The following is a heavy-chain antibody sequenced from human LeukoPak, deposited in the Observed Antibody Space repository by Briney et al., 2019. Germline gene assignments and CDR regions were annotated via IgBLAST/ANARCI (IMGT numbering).Heavy chain of an antibody. CDR2: ISGSGGST. Sequence: GGSLRLSCAASGFTFSSYAMSWVRQAPGKGLEWVSAISGSGGSTYYADSVKGRFTISRDNSKNTLYLQMNSLRAEDTAVYYCARDFRYYYGMDVWGQGTTVTVSS. CDR1: GFTFSSYA. V-gene: IGHV3-23*01. CDR3: ARDFRYYYGMDV. J-gene: IGHJ6*02.